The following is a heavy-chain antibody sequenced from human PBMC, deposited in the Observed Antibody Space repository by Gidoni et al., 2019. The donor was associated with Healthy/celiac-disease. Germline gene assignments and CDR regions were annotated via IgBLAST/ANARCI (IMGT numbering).Heavy chain of an antibody. CDR3: ARGRSGWYRPPDY. CDR1: GGSFSGYY. Sequence: QVQLQQWGAGLLKPSETLSLTCAVYGGSFSGYYWSWLRQPPGKGLEWMGEINHSGSTHDNPSLKSRVTISVDTSKNQFSLKLSSVTAADTAVYYCARGRSGWYRPPDYWGQGTLVTVSS. CDR2: INHSGST. J-gene: IGHJ4*02. D-gene: IGHD6-19*01. V-gene: IGHV4-34*01.